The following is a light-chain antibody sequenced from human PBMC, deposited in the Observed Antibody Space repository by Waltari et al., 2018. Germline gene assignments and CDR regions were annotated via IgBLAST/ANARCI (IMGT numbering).Light chain of an antibody. Sequence: QSALTQPASVSGSPGQSITISCTGTSSDVGGYNYVSWYQQHPGKAPKLMIYDVSKRPSGVSNRFSGAKAGTTASLTISGLQAEDEADYYCSSYTSSSTSVFGGGTKLTGL. CDR2: DVS. J-gene: IGLJ3*02. CDR1: SSDVGGYNY. V-gene: IGLV2-14*01. CDR3: SSYTSSSTSV.